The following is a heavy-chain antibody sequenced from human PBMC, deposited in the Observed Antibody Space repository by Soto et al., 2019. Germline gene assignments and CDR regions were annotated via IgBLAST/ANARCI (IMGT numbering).Heavy chain of an antibody. CDR2: IIPIFGTA. CDR1: GGTFSSYA. V-gene: IGHV1-69*12. J-gene: IGHJ6*02. Sequence: QVQLVQSGAEVKKPGSSVKVSCKASGGTFSSYAISWVRQAPGQGLEWMGGIIPIFGTANYAQKFQGRVTITADESTSTAYMELSSLRSEDTAVYYCARRGQLGDYYYYCGMDVWGQGTTVTVSS. CDR3: ARRGQLGDYYYYCGMDV. D-gene: IGHD6-6*01.